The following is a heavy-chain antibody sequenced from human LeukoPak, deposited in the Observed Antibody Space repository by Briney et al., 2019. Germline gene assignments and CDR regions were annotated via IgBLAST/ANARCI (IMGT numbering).Heavy chain of an antibody. Sequence: GGSLRLSCAASGFTFSGYGMHWVRQAPGKGLEWVSGINIDGGSTYYADSVKGRFTISRDNAKNTLHLQMNSLRADDTAVYYCVRGAVRTGVWLDPWGQGTLVTVSS. CDR2: INIDGGST. CDR3: VRGAVRTGVWLDP. J-gene: IGHJ5*02. D-gene: IGHD1-1*01. CDR1: GFTFSGYG. V-gene: IGHV3-74*01.